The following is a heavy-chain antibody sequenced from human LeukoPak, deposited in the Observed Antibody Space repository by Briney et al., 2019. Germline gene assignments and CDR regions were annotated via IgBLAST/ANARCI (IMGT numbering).Heavy chain of an antibody. J-gene: IGHJ4*02. CDR2: FDPKEGER. V-gene: IGHV1-24*01. CDR1: GGTLTELS. Sequence: GASVKVSCKVSGGTLTELSMHWVRQAPGKGLEWMGGFDPKEGERVYAQHFQGRFTMTEDTSSGTAYMELNRLRSDDTAVYYCARVRNSWYANYFDYWGQGTLVTVSS. D-gene: IGHD6-13*01. CDR3: ARVRNSWYANYFDY.